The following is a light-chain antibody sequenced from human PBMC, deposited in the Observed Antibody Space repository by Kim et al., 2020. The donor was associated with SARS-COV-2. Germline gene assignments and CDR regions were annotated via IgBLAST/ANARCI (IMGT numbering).Light chain of an antibody. CDR1: QSVSGNF. V-gene: IGKV3-20*01. CDR2: GAS. CDR3: QQFGHSPLT. Sequence: EIVLTQSPGTLSLSLGERATLSCRASQSVSGNFIAWYQQRPGQSPRLLINGASSRATGVPERFSGSGSGTDFTLTISRLEPEDFAVYYCQQFGHSPLTFGQGTKVDIK. J-gene: IGKJ1*01.